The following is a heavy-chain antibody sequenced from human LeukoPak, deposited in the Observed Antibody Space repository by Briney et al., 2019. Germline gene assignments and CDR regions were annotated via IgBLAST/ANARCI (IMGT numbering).Heavy chain of an antibody. CDR3: ARGEWELLHAFDI. J-gene: IGHJ3*02. D-gene: IGHD1-26*01. Sequence: SETLSLTCAVYDGSFSGYYWSWIRQPPGKGLEWIGEINHSGSTNYNPSLKSRVTISVDTSKNQFSLKLSSVTAADTAVYYCARGEWELLHAFDIWGQGTMVTVSS. V-gene: IGHV4-34*01. CDR2: INHSGST. CDR1: DGSFSGYY.